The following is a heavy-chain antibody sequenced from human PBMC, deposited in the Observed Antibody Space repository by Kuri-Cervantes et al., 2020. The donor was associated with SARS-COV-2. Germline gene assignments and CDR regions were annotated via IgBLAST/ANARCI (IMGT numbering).Heavy chain of an antibody. CDR2: IWYDGSNK. D-gene: IGHD4-23*01. CDR3: AREKLRTVAFFDY. J-gene: IGHJ4*02. Sequence: SWAASGFTFSSDGMHWVRQAPGKGREWVAVIWYDGSNKYYADSVKGRFTISRDNSKNTLYLQMNSLRAEDTAVYYCAREKLRTVAFFDYWGQGTLVTVSS. CDR1: GFTFSSDG. V-gene: IGHV3-33*01.